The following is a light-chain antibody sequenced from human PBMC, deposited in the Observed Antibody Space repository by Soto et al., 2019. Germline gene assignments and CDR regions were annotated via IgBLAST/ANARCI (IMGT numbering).Light chain of an antibody. Sequence: DIPMTQSPSTLSASVGDRVTITCRASQSISTWLAWYQQKPGEAPKLLIYDASSLDSGVPSRFSGSGSGTEFTLTITSLQPDDFXTXYXXQYHSYWALTFGGGTRVELK. CDR3: XQYHSYWALT. CDR1: QSISTW. J-gene: IGKJ4*01. CDR2: DAS. V-gene: IGKV1-5*01.